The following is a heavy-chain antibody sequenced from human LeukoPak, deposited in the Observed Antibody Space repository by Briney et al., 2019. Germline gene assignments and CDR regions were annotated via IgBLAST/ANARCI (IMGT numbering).Heavy chain of an antibody. J-gene: IGHJ4*02. CDR1: GYSINSQY. V-gene: IGHV4-59*11. CDR2: ILYGGSS. CDR3: ARGIPLANLVFDF. D-gene: IGHD6-6*01. Sequence: SETLSLTCSVSGYSINSQYRSWIRQPPGKELEWIGYILYGGSSSYNPSLRSRVTMSFYTSKNQFSLQLSSVTTADTAVYYCARGIPLANLVFDFWGQGTLVAVSS.